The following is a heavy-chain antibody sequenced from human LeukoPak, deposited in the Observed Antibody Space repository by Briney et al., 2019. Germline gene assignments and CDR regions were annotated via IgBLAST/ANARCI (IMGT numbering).Heavy chain of an antibody. CDR1: GGSISSYY. D-gene: IGHD6-19*01. CDR2: IYYSGST. J-gene: IGHJ4*02. V-gene: IGHV4-59*08. CDR3: ARGGSGWSYYFDY. Sequence: SETLSLTCTVSGGSISSYYWSWIRQPPGKGLEWIGYIYYSGSTNYNPSLKSRVTISVDTSKNQFSLKLSSVTAADTAVYYCARGGSGWSYYFDYWGQGTLVTVSS.